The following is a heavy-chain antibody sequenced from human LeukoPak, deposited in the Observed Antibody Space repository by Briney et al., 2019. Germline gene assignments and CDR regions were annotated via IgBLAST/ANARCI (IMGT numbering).Heavy chain of an antibody. V-gene: IGHV1-18*01. J-gene: IGHJ4*02. CDR1: GYTFTSYG. CDR2: ISAYNGNT. Sequence: ASVTVSCKASGYTFTSYGISWVRHAPGQGLEWMGWISAYNGNTNYAQKLQGRVTMTTDTSTSTAYMELRSLRSDDTAVYYCARTRTAGYFDYWGQGTLVTVSS. CDR3: ARTRTAGYFDY. D-gene: IGHD1-1*01.